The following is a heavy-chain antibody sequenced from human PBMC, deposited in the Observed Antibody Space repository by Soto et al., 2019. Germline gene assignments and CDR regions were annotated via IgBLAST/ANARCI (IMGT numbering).Heavy chain of an antibody. CDR3: AKAPITGTLVYFFDY. Sequence: GGSLRLSCAASRFTFSSYGMHWVRQAPGKGLEWVAVISYDGRRKYYADSVKGRFTISRDNSKNTLYLQMNSLRTEDSAVYYCAKAPITGTLVYFFDYWGQGTLVTVSS. J-gene: IGHJ4*02. CDR2: ISYDGRRK. CDR1: RFTFSSYG. D-gene: IGHD1-7*01. V-gene: IGHV3-30*18.